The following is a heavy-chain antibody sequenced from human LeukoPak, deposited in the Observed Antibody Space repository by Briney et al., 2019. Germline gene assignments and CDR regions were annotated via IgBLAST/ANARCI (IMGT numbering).Heavy chain of an antibody. CDR3: ARSAPDRRYGMDV. D-gene: IGHD3-22*01. V-gene: IGHV1-2*02. CDR2: INPNSGGT. CDR1: GYTFTGYY. J-gene: IGHJ6*02. Sequence: GASVKVSCKASGYTFTGYYMHWVRQAPGQGFEWMGWINPNSGGTNYAQKFQGRVTMTRDTSISTAYMELSRLRSDDTAVYYCARSAPDRRYGMDVWGQGTTVTVSS.